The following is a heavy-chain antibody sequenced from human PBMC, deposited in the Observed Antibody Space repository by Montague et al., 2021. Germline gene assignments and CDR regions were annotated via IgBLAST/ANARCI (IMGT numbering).Heavy chain of an antibody. CDR1: GDSVRCGIYY. Sequence: SETLSLTCSVSGDSVRCGIYYWGWIRQSPGKGLEWIGYICNGGSTTYKTSLGSRVTMSLDTSSNQSSLNLRSATAADTAVYYCAAYYYGGGGRGSWGQGTLVTVSS. CDR2: ICNGGST. J-gene: IGHJ5*02. CDR3: AAYYYGGGGRGS. D-gene: IGHD3-22*01. V-gene: IGHV4-61*01.